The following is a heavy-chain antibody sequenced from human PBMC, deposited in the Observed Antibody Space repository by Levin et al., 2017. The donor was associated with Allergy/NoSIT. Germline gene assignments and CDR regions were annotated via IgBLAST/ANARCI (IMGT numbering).Heavy chain of an antibody. Sequence: ASVKVSCKGSGYSFTSYWISWVRQMPGKGLEWMGRIDPSDSYTNYSPSFQGHVTISADKSISTAYLQWSSLKASDTAMYYCARWGETLENDYWGQGTLVTVSS. CDR3: ARWGETLENDY. D-gene: IGHD1-1*01. CDR2: IDPSDSYT. CDR1: GYSFTSYW. V-gene: IGHV5-10-1*01. J-gene: IGHJ4*02.